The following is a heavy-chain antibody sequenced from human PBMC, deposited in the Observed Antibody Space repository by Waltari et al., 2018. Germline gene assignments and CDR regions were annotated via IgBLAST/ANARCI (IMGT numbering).Heavy chain of an antibody. V-gene: IGHV1-2*06. Sequence: QVQLVQSGAEVKKPGASVKVSCKASGYTFTGYYMHWVQQAPGQGLEWMGRINPNSGGTNYAQKFQGRVTMTRDTSISTAYMELSRLRSDDTAVYYCARVKAAARYGGDAFDIWGQGTMVTVSS. CDR3: ARVKAAARYGGDAFDI. CDR2: INPNSGGT. D-gene: IGHD6-13*01. J-gene: IGHJ3*02. CDR1: GYTFTGYY.